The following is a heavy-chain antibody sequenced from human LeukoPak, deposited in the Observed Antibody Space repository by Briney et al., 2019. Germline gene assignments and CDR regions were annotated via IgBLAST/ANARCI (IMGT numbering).Heavy chain of an antibody. Sequence: PSETLSLTCTVSGGSISSSSYYWGWIRQPPGKGLEWIGSIYYSGSTYYNPSLKSRVTISVDTSKNQFSLKLSSVTAADTAVYYCARADGDYAGYFDYWGQGTLVTVSS. V-gene: IGHV4-39*01. CDR3: ARADGDYAGYFDY. CDR2: IYYSGST. D-gene: IGHD4-17*01. J-gene: IGHJ4*02. CDR1: GGSISSSSYY.